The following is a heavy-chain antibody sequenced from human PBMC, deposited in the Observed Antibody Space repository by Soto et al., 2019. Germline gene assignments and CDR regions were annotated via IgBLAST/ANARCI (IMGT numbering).Heavy chain of an antibody. V-gene: IGHV1-2*04. CDR3: ARSPGITIFGVVTTPDYYYMDV. Sequence: ASVKVSCKTSGYTFTGYYMHWVRQAPGQGLEWMGWINHNSGGTNYAQKFQGWVTMTRDTSISTAYIELSRLRSDDTAVYYCARSPGITIFGVVTTPDYYYMDVWGKGTTVTVSS. CDR2: INHNSGGT. CDR1: GYTFTGYY. J-gene: IGHJ6*03. D-gene: IGHD3-3*01.